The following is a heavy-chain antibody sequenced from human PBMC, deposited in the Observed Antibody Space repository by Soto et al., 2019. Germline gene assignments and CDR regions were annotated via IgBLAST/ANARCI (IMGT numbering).Heavy chain of an antibody. J-gene: IGHJ5*02. Sequence: PVGSLRLSCAASGFTFSSYAMSWVRQAPGKGLEWVSIMSGSGGTTFYADSVKGRFTISRADSNNPVYLQMNSLRDEDTALYYCARGTGGSSAWRPLDRWGQGTLVTVSS. CDR2: MSGSGGTT. V-gene: IGHV3-23*01. D-gene: IGHD6-19*01. CDR1: GFTFSSYA. CDR3: ARGTGGSSAWRPLDR.